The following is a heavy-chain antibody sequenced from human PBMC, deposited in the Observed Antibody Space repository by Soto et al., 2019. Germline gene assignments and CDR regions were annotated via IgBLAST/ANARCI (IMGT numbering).Heavy chain of an antibody. D-gene: IGHD4-17*01. Sequence: SETLSLTCTVSGASISSYYWIWIRQPAGKGLEWIGRVFISGTTNYNPSLESRVTMSVDTSKNQFSLRLSSVTAADTAVYYCASALLDFGDYYFHYWGQGALVTVSS. CDR3: ASALLDFGDYYFHY. CDR1: GASISSYY. J-gene: IGHJ4*02. CDR2: VFISGTT. V-gene: IGHV4-4*07.